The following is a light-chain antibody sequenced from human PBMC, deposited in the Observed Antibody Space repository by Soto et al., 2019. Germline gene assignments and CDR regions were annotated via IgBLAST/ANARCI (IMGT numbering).Light chain of an antibody. V-gene: IGLV2-14*01. Sequence: QSALTQPASVSGSPGQSITISCTGTSSDVGGYNYVSWYQQHPGKAPKLMIYDVSNRPSGVSNRFSGSKSGNTASLTISGFQSEDEADYYCSSYTSSRTYVFGTGTKVTVL. CDR2: DVS. J-gene: IGLJ1*01. CDR3: SSYTSSRTYV. CDR1: SSDVGGYNY.